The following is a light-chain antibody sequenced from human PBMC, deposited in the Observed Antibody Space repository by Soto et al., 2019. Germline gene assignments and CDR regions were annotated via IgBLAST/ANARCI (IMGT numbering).Light chain of an antibody. CDR2: EGS. V-gene: IGLV2-23*01. J-gene: IGLJ1*01. Sequence: QSVLTQPASVSGSPGQSITISRTGTSSDVGSYNLVSWYQQHPGKAPKLMIYEGSKRPSGVSNRFSGSKSGYTASLTISGLQAEDEADYYCCSYAGSSTFYYVFGTGTKVTVL. CDR3: CSYAGSSTFYYV. CDR1: SSDVGSYNL.